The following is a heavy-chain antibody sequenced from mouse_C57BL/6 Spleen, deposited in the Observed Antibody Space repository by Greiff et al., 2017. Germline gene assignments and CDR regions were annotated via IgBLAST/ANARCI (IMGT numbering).Heavy chain of an antibody. CDR2: INPGSGGT. J-gene: IGHJ4*01. V-gene: IGHV1-54*01. CDR3: ARADYYGSSYGYAMDY. D-gene: IGHD1-1*01. CDR1: GYAFTNYL. Sequence: VQLQQSGAELVRPGTSVKVSCKASGYAFTNYLIEWVKQRPGQGLEWIGVINPGSGGTNYNKKFKGKATLTADKSSSTAYMQLSSLTSEDSAVYFCARADYYGSSYGYAMDYWGQGTSVTVSS.